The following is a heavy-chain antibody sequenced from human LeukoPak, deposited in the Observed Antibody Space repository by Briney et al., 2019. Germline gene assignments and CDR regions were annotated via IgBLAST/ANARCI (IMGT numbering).Heavy chain of an antibody. CDR2: IYYSGST. D-gene: IGHD3-10*01. CDR3: ARVFFGDYFGSGSYYPFNY. CDR1: GGSISSSSYY. J-gene: IGHJ4*02. Sequence: SETLSLTCTVSGGSISSSSYYWGWIRQPPGKGLEWIGSIYYSGSTYYNPSLKSRVTISVDTSKNQFSLKLSSVTAADTAVYYWARVFFGDYFGSGSYYPFNYWRQGSLVTVS. V-gene: IGHV4-39*07.